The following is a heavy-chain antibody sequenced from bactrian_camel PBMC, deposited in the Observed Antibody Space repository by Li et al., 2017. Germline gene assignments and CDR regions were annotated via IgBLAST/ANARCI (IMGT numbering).Heavy chain of an antibody. Sequence: HVQLVESGGGSVQAGGSLRLSCSVSGYSRSSSYIGWFRQAPGKEREGVAVIDSDGLSNYAESVKGRFTISLNNAKNTLYLQMNSLKSEDTALYYCAVGTLDYAGRRFGYCDQGTQVTVS. J-gene: IGHJ6*01. CDR2: IDSDGLS. CDR1: GYSRSSSY. CDR3: AVGTLDYAGRRFGY. V-gene: IGHV3S1*01. D-gene: IGHD4*01.